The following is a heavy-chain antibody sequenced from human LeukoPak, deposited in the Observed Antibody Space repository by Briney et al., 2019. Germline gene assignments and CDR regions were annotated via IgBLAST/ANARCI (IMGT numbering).Heavy chain of an antibody. CDR1: GGSINRGTFL. J-gene: IGHJ4*02. V-gene: IGHV4-61*01. CDR3: ARSPSGYRFDS. CDR2: ISNSGST. Sequence: PSETLSLTCAVSGGSINRGTFLWTWIRKPPGKGLEWIGYISNSGSTNYHPSLKSRVTISSDTSKTQFTLKLTSVTAADTAVYYCARSPSGYRFDSWGQGTLVTVSS. D-gene: IGHD3-22*01.